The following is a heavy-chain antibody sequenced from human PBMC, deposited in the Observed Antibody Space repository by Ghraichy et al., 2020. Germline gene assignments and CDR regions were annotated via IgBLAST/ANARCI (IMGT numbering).Heavy chain of an antibody. CDR1: GGSISSYY. J-gene: IGHJ2*01. CDR3: ARDLSLDYVRGFFDL. V-gene: IGHV4-59*01. CDR2: IYYSGST. D-gene: IGHD3-10*02. Sequence: SETLSLTCTVSGGSISSYYWSWIRQPPGKGLEWIGYIYYSGSTNYNPSLKSRVTISVDTSKNQFSLKLSSVTAADTAVYYCARDLSLDYVRGFFDLWVTGTLVTVSS.